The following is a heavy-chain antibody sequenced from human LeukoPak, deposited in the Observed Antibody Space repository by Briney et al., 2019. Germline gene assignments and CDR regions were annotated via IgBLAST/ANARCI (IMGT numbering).Heavy chain of an antibody. CDR2: IYWDDDK. Sequence: SGPTLVNPTQALSLTCTFSGFSLTTTGVGVDWIRQSPGKALESLELIYWDDDKRYNPSLKNRLTIMKDTSRNQVVLTRTNVDPEDTGTYYCAHRRSGYNWNHGDFDYWGQGTQVTVSS. CDR1: GFSLTTTGVG. CDR3: AHRRSGYNWNHGDFDY. V-gene: IGHV2-5*02. D-gene: IGHD1-14*01. J-gene: IGHJ4*02.